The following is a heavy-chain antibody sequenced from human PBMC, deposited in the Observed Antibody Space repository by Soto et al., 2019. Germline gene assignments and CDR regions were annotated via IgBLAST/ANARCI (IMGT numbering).Heavy chain of an antibody. V-gene: IGHV1-3*05. CDR1: GYTFSDYT. Sequence: QVQLVQSGAEEKKPGASVKISCKASGYTFSDYTMHWVRQAPGQKFAWMGWINVGKGHTKYSQNFQGRLTITRDTSASTSYMELISLSSEDTAVYYGVKDHPSLSIWGQGSLVTVSS. CDR2: INVGKGHT. J-gene: IGHJ4*02. D-gene: IGHD6-6*01. CDR3: VKDHPSLSI.